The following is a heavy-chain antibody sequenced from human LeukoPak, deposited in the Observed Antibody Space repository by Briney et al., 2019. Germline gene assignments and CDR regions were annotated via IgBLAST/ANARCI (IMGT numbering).Heavy chain of an antibody. CDR3: ALLAVASDFDY. Sequence: PGGSLRLSCAASGFTFSSYAMSWVRQAPGKGLEWVSAISGSGGSTYYADSVKGRFTISRDDAKNSLFLQMNSLRAEDTAVYYCALLAVASDFDYWGQGTLVTVSS. CDR1: GFTFSSYA. J-gene: IGHJ4*02. D-gene: IGHD6-19*01. V-gene: IGHV3-23*01. CDR2: ISGSGGST.